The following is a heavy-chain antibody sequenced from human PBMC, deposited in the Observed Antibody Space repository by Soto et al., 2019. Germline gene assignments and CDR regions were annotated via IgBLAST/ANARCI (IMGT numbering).Heavy chain of an antibody. V-gene: IGHV1-8*01. CDR1: GYTFTSYD. CDR2: MNANNGNT. CDR3: ARAAPLGIYYSAFQH. Sequence: ASVKVSCKASGYTFTSYDINWVRQATGQGLEWMGWMNANNGNTKYAQKFQGRVTITRDTSTSTAYMELSSLRSEDTAVYYCARAAPLGIYYSAFQHWGQGTLVTVSS. D-gene: IGHD3-22*01. J-gene: IGHJ1*01.